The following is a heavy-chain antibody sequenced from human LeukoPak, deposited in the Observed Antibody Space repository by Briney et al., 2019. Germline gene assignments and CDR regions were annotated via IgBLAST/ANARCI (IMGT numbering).Heavy chain of an antibody. CDR2: INPISGGT. J-gene: IGHJ4*02. CDR3: ARRSPDSYGYDH. Sequence: GASVKVSFKASGYTFTGYYMHWVRQAPGQGLEWMGWINPISGGTKYTQRFQGRVTMTRDTSISTAYMELSSLRPDDTAVYYCARRSPDSYGYDHWGQGTLVTVSS. CDR1: GYTFTGYY. D-gene: IGHD5-18*01. V-gene: IGHV1-2*02.